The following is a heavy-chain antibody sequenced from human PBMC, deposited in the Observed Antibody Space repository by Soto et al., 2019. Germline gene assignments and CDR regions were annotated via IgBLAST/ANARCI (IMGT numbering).Heavy chain of an antibody. D-gene: IGHD5-12*01. CDR2: IYYSGST. CDR3: AREDSGYDHGRFGY. J-gene: IGHJ4*02. Sequence: SETLSLTCTVSGGSISSYYWSWIRQPPGKGLEWIGYIYYSGSTNYNPSLKSRVTISVDTSKNQFSLKLSSVTAADTAVYYCAREDSGYDHGRFGYWGQGTLVTVSS. CDR1: GGSISSYY. V-gene: IGHV4-59*12.